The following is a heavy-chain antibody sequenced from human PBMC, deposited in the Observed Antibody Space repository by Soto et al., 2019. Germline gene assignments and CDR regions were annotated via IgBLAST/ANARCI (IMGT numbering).Heavy chain of an antibody. Sequence: SETLSLTCTVSGGSLSTYYWSWIRQPPGKGLEWIGHIYYSGSTKYNPSLKSRVTISVDTSKNQFSLKLTSVTAADTAVYYCARLYGSGSYYSDYWGQGTLVTVSS. D-gene: IGHD3-10*01. CDR3: ARLYGSGSYYSDY. CDR2: IYYSGST. V-gene: IGHV4-59*08. J-gene: IGHJ4*02. CDR1: GGSLSTYY.